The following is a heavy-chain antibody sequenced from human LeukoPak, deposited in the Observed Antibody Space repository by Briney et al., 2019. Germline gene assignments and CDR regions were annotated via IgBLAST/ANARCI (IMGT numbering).Heavy chain of an antibody. Sequence: SETLSLTCTVSGGSIRSSDYYWGWIRQPPGKGLEWVGNIYYSGSTYYNPSLESRVTISVDTSMTQFSLRLTSVTAADTAVYFCARDIGIYPHVAFDIWGQGTLVTVSS. CDR3: ARDIGIYPHVAFDI. V-gene: IGHV4-39*07. D-gene: IGHD1-26*01. CDR2: IYYSGST. CDR1: GGSIRSSDYY. J-gene: IGHJ3*02.